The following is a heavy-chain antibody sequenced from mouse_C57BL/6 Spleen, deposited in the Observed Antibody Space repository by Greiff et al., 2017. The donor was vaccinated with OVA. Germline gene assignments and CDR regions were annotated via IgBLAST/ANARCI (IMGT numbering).Heavy chain of an antibody. J-gene: IGHJ1*03. V-gene: IGHV1-15*01. Sequence: VQRVESGAELVRPGASVTLSCKASGYTFTDYEMHWVKQTPVHGLEWIGAIDPETGGTAYNQKFKGKAILTADKSSSTAYMELRSLTSEDSAVYYCSPVVEPYWYFDVWGTGTTVTVSS. CDR2: IDPETGGT. D-gene: IGHD1-1*01. CDR3: SPVVEPYWYFDV. CDR1: GYTFTDYE.